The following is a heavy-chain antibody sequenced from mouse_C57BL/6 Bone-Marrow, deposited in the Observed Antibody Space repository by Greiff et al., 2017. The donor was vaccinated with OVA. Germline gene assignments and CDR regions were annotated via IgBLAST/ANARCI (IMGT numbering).Heavy chain of an antibody. CDR2: ISSGGSYT. CDR3: ARHYYGSSYY. CDR1: GFTFSSYG. J-gene: IGHJ2*01. V-gene: IGHV5-6*01. D-gene: IGHD1-1*01. Sequence: EVQLVESGGDLVKPGGSLKLSCAASGFTFSSYGMSWVRQTPDKRLEWFAPISSGGSYTYYPDSVKGRFTISRDNAKNTLYMQMSSLKSEDTAMYYCARHYYGSSYYWGQGTTLTVSS.